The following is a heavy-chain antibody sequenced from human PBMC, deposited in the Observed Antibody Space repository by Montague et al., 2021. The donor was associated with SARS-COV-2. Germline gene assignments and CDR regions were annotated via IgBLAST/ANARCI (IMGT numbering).Heavy chain of an antibody. D-gene: IGHD4-23*01. V-gene: IGHV4-39*01. CDR3: ARRRDRSTVVSPAVFDL. CDR1: SDSISSRSYC. CDR2: ICYGGST. Sequence: SETLSLTCSVSSDSISSRSYCWAWIRQSPGNGLEWIGNICYGGSTYYXPSLRSRVVMSAETSKSQFSLKLYSVTAADTSIYYCARRRDRSTVVSPAVFDLWGQGTMVIVSS. J-gene: IGHJ3*01.